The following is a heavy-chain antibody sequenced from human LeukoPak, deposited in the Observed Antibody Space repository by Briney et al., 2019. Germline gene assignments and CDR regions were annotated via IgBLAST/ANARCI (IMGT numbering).Heavy chain of an antibody. V-gene: IGHV1-18*01. CDR1: GYTFTRYG. CDR3: ARAGYDILTLAPDPANDY. CDR2: ISGYNGNT. D-gene: IGHD3-9*01. Sequence: ASVKVSCKASGYTFTRYGISWVRQAPGQGLEWMGWISGYNGNTKYAQKFQGRGTMTTDTSTSTASMELRSLRSDDTAVYYCARAGYDILTLAPDPANDYWGRESWSPSPQ. J-gene: IGHJ4*02.